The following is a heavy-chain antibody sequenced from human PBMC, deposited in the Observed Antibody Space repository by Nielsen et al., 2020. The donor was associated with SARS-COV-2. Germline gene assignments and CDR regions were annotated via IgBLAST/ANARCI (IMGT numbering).Heavy chain of an antibody. V-gene: IGHV4-39*01. CDR2: VHSSGGT. J-gene: IGHJ4*02. Sequence: SETLSLTCAVTGDSTNGSSYYWGWIRQSPGQGLEWIGSVHSSGGTYDSPSLKSRVTISVDTSKNQFSLKLSSVTATDTAVYYCARQTRYCSGGTCLRVFDSWGQGTLVTVSS. CDR3: ARQTRYCSGGTCLRVFDS. CDR1: GDSTNGSSYY. D-gene: IGHD2-15*01.